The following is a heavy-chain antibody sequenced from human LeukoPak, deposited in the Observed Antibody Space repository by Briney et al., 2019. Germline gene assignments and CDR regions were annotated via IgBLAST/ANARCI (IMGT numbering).Heavy chain of an antibody. CDR2: IYTSGST. J-gene: IGHJ4*02. V-gene: IGHV4-4*07. D-gene: IGHD4-17*01. CDR1: GGSISSYY. CDR3: ARDYGDYPRDYFDY. Sequence: PSETLSLTCTVSGGSISSYYWSWLRQPAGKGLERIGRIYTSGSTNYNPSLKSRVTMSVDTSKNQFSLKLSSVTAADTAVYYCARDYGDYPRDYFDYWGQGTLVTVSS.